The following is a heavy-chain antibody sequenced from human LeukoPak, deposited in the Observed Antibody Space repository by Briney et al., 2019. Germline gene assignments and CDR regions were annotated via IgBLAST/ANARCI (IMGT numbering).Heavy chain of an antibody. Sequence: GGSLRLSCAASGFTFDDYAMHWVRQGPGMGLEWVSGINWNSGSIGYAESVRGRFTITRDNAKNSLYLQMNSLRAEDMALYYCAKDMNRFQPVQIAVAVPGGFDIWGQGTMVTVSS. CDR1: GFTFDDYA. CDR3: AKDMNRFQPVQIAVAVPGGFDI. J-gene: IGHJ3*02. V-gene: IGHV3-9*03. D-gene: IGHD6-19*01. CDR2: INWNSGSI.